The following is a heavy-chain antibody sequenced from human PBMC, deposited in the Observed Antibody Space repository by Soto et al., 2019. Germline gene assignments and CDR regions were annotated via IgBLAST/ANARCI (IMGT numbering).Heavy chain of an antibody. J-gene: IGHJ4*02. CDR1: GYTLTELS. Sequence: ASVKVSCKVSGYTLTELSMHWVRQAPGKGLEWMGGFDPEDGETIYAQKFQGRVTMTEDTSTDTAYMGLSSLRSEDTAVYYCATAHSSGYYYDFDYWGQGTLVTVSS. CDR3: ATAHSSGYYYDFDY. V-gene: IGHV1-24*01. CDR2: FDPEDGET. D-gene: IGHD3-22*01.